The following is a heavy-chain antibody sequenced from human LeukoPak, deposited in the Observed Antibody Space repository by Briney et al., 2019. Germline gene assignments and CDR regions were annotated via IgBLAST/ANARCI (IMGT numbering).Heavy chain of an antibody. CDR2: ISAYNGNT. V-gene: IGHV1-18*01. Sequence: ASVKVSCKASGYTFTSYGISWVRQAPGQGLEWMGWISAYNGNTNYAQKLQGRVTMTTDASTSTAYMELRSLRSDDTALYYCARAGIRVVHGRYYYYYYMDVWGKGTTVTISS. CDR1: GYTFTSYG. J-gene: IGHJ6*03. CDR3: ARAGIRVVHGRYYYYYYMDV. D-gene: IGHD1-14*01.